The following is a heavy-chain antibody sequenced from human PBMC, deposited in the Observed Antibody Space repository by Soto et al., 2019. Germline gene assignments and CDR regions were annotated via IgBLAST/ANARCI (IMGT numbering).Heavy chain of an antibody. D-gene: IGHD5-18*01. CDR3: ARRGYSYGFANY. Sequence: QVRLVESGGGVVQPGRSLRLSCAVSGFTFSSYAMHWVRQAPGKGLGWVAVISYDGSNKYYADSVKGRFTISRDNSKNTLYLQMNSLRAEDTAVYYCARRGYSYGFANYWGQGTLVTVSS. CDR2: ISYDGSNK. V-gene: IGHV3-30-3*01. CDR1: GFTFSSYA. J-gene: IGHJ4*02.